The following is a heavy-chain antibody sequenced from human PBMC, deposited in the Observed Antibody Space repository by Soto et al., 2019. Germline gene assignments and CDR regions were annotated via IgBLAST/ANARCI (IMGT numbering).Heavy chain of an antibody. V-gene: IGHV3-21*01. CDR3: VRDYYDTRGYPNTFDM. Sequence: GGALRVSCSASGFTLRRHTMNWVRHAPGNGLEGVSFIGSRTYDIYYADSVKGRFTISRDNAKNSLYLDLTRLSAEDTAVYFCVRDYYDTRGYPNTFDMWGEGTMVTVSS. CDR2: IGSRTYDI. CDR1: GFTLRRHT. D-gene: IGHD3-16*01. J-gene: IGHJ3*02.